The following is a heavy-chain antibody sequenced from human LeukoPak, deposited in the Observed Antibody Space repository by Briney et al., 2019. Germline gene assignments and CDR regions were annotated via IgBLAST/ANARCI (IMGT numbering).Heavy chain of an antibody. CDR2: IILIFGTA. D-gene: IGHD5-12*01. Sequence: ASVKVSCKASGGTFSSYAISWVRQAPGQGLEWMGGIILIFGTANYAQKFQGRVTITADESTSTAYMELSSLRSEDTAVYYCARSGYDNYYYYMDVWGKGTTVTISS. CDR3: ARSGYDNYYYYMDV. CDR1: GGTFSSYA. V-gene: IGHV1-69*13. J-gene: IGHJ6*03.